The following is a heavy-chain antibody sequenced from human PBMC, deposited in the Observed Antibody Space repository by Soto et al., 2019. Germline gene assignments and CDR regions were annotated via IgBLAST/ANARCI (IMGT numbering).Heavy chain of an antibody. CDR1: GGSISSYY. D-gene: IGHD2-15*01. CDR3: AGEPLYCSGGSCYPPNFDY. Sequence: PSETLSLTCTVPGGSISSYYWSWIRQPAGKGLEWIGRIYTSGSTNYNPSLKSRVTMSVDTSKNQFSLKLSSVTAADTAVYYCAGEPLYCSGGSCYPPNFDYWGQGTLVTVSS. V-gene: IGHV4-4*07. CDR2: IYTSGST. J-gene: IGHJ4*02.